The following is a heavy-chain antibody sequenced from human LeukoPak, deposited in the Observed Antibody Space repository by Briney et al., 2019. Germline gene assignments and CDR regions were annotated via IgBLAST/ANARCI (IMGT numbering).Heavy chain of an antibody. V-gene: IGHV3-23*01. CDR2: ISGSGGST. Sequence: GGSLRLSCAASGFTFSSYAMSWVRQAPGKGLEWVSAISGSGGSTYYADSVKGRFTIFRDNSKNTLYLQMNSLRAEDTAVYYCAKGPWLDMTEYYFDYWGQGTLVTVSS. J-gene: IGHJ4*02. CDR3: AKGPWLDMTEYYFDY. CDR1: GFTFSSYA. D-gene: IGHD6-19*01.